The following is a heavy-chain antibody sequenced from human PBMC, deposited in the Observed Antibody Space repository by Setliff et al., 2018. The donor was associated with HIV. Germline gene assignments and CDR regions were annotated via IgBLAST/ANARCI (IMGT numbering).Heavy chain of an antibody. CDR2: MNANSGNT. CDR3: SRGLRQNRSNSDVFDV. CDR1: GCTFTTYD. D-gene: IGHD4-4*01. V-gene: IGHV1-8*02. J-gene: IGHJ3*01. Sequence: GASVKVSCKAPGCTFTTYDLNWVRQATGQGLERMGWMNANSGNTGYAETFQGRVTMTRDTSISTVYMALTSLRSGHMPVYYCSRGLRQNRSNSDVFDVWGQGTVVTVSS.